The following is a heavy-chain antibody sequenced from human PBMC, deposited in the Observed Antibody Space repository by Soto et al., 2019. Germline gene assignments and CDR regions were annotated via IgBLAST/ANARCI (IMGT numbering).Heavy chain of an antibody. CDR2: IIPIFGTA. CDR3: ARKGPYYDILTGYPEADYYYGMDV. CDR1: GGTFSSYA. J-gene: IGHJ6*02. V-gene: IGHV1-69*06. D-gene: IGHD3-9*01. Sequence: SVKVSCKASGGTFSSYAISWVRQAPGQGLEWMGGIIPIFGTANYAQKFQGRVTITADKSTSTAYMELSSLRSEDTAVYYCARKGPYYDILTGYPEADYYYGMDVWGQGTTVTVSS.